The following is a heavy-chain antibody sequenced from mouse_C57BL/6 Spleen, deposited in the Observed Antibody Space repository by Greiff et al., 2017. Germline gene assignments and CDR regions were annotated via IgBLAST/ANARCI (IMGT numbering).Heavy chain of an antibody. Sequence: LQQSGTVLARPGASVKMSCKTSGYTFTSYWMHWVKQRPGQGLEWIGAIYPGNSDTSYNQKFKGKAKLTAVTSASTAYMELSSLTNEDSAVYYCTGGYLDYYAMDYWGQGTSVTVSS. V-gene: IGHV1-5*01. CDR3: TGGYLDYYAMDY. CDR1: GYTFTSYW. D-gene: IGHD2-3*01. CDR2: IYPGNSDT. J-gene: IGHJ4*01.